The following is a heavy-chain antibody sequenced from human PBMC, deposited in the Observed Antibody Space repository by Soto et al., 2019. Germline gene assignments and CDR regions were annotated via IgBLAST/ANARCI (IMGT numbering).Heavy chain of an antibody. CDR3: ARGEEWGWRYFFDL. CDR2: IYSGGSA. J-gene: IGHJ4*02. CDR1: GFSVSSTY. Sequence: HPGGSLRLSCAASGFSVSSTYMNWVRQAPGKGLEWVSVIYSGGSASYADSVKGRFTISRDNSKNTVYLQMSNMRADDTGVYYCARGEEWGWRYFFDLWGQGTLVTVSS. D-gene: IGHD3-3*01. V-gene: IGHV3-53*01.